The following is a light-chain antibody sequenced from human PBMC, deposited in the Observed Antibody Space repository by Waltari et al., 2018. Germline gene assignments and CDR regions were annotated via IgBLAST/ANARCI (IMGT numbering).Light chain of an antibody. CDR2: GNI. Sequence: QSVLTQPPSVSGAPGQRVTISCTGSSSNIGAGYDVHWYQQLPGTAPQLLIYGNISRPSGVPDRVSGSRSATSASLAITGLQHEDAADYYCQSYDCSLSGGVFGGGTKLTVL. CDR1: SSNIGAGYD. CDR3: QSYDCSLSGGV. V-gene: IGLV1-40*01. J-gene: IGLJ2*01.